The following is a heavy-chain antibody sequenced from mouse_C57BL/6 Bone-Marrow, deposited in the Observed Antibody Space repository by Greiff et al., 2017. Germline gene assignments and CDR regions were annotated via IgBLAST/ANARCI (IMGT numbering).Heavy chain of an antibody. CDR1: GYTFTDYE. Sequence: VKVVESGAELVRPGASVTLSCKASGYTFTDYEMHWVKQTPVHGLEWIGAIDPETGGTAYNQKFKGKAILTADKSSSTAYMELRSLTSEDSAVYYCTRRGDGYDGAWFAYWGQGTLVTVSA. CDR3: TRRGDGYDGAWFAY. D-gene: IGHD2-2*01. V-gene: IGHV1-15*01. J-gene: IGHJ3*01. CDR2: IDPETGGT.